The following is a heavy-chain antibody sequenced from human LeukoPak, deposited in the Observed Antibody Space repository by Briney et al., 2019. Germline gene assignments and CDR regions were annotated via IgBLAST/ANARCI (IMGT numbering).Heavy chain of an antibody. CDR2: ISNDGGGT. D-gene: IGHD3-22*01. CDR3: AKGGSGYFADL. V-gene: IGHV3-23*01. Sequence: GGSLRLSCAASGFIFSNYGLIWVRQAPGKGPQWVSAISNDGGGTTYADFVKGRFTISRDNSKNTLFLHMNSLRAEDTALYYCAKGGSGYFADLWGQGTLVTVSS. J-gene: IGHJ5*02. CDR1: GFIFSNYG.